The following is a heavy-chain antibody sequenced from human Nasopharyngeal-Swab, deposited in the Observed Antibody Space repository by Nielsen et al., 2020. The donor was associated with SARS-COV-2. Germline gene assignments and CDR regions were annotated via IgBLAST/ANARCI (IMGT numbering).Heavy chain of an antibody. J-gene: IGHJ1*01. Sequence: GESLKISCAASGFTFNTYAISWVRQAPGKGLEWVSVISGSDYSTKYADSVKGRFTVSRDNAKNSLFLQMDNLGADDTSFYYCARTAPFCGGDCYSEYFQYWGQGTLVTVSS. D-gene: IGHD2-21*02. V-gene: IGHV3-23*01. CDR1: GFTFNTYA. CDR3: ARTAPFCGGDCYSEYFQY. CDR2: ISGSDYST.